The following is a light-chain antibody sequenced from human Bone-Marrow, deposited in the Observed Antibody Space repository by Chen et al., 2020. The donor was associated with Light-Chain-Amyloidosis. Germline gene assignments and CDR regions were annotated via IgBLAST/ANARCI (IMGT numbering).Light chain of an antibody. V-gene: IGLV3-21*02. J-gene: IGLJ3*02. Sequence: SYVLTHPSSVSVAPGQTATIACGGNNIGSTSVHWYQQTPDQAPLLVVYDDSDRPSGIPERLSGSNSGNTATLTISRVEAGDEADYYCQVWDRSSDRPVFGGGTKLTVI. CDR3: QVWDRSSDRPV. CDR1: NIGSTS. CDR2: DDS.